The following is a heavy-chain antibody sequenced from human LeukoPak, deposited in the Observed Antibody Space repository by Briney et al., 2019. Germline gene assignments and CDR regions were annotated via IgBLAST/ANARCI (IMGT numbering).Heavy chain of an antibody. CDR1: GFTFSSYE. J-gene: IGHJ5*02. CDR3: AKCVRQSRVVVITDWFDP. CDR2: ISSSGSTI. Sequence: PGGSLRLSCAASGFTFSSYEMNWVRQAPGKGLEWVSYISSSGSTIYYADSVKGRFTISRDNAKNSLYLQMNSLRAEDTAVYYCAKCVRQSRVVVITDWFDPWGQGTLVTVSS. V-gene: IGHV3-48*03. D-gene: IGHD3-22*01.